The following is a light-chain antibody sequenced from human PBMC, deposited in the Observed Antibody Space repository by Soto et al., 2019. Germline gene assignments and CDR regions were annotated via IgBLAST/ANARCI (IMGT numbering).Light chain of an antibody. Sequence: EIVLTQSPATLSLSPGERATLSCRASQSVSSFLAWYQQKPGQAPSLIIYDASSRAAGIPARFSGSGSGTDFTLTISSLEPEDFAVYYCQQRSNWPPLYTFGQGTKLEIK. CDR2: DAS. V-gene: IGKV3-11*01. CDR3: QQRSNWPPLYT. J-gene: IGKJ2*01. CDR1: QSVSSF.